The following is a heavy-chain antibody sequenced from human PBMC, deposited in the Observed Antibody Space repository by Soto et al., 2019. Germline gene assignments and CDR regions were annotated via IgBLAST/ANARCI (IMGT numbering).Heavy chain of an antibody. CDR3: ARSQMTRGFDI. V-gene: IGHV3-48*03. CDR1: AFTFTNYE. Sequence: DVQLAESGGGLVQPGGFLRLSCVASAFTFTNYEMNWVRQAPGKGLEWVSYISSSGATIYYADSVRGRFTISRDNAKNSLYLQMNSLTAEDTAVYYCARSQMTRGFDIWGQGTMVIVSS. J-gene: IGHJ3*02. CDR2: ISSSGATI.